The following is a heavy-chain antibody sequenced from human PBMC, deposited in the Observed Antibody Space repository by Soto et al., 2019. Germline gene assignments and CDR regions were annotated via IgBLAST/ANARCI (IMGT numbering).Heavy chain of an antibody. CDR1: GFTFSSYS. J-gene: IGHJ3*02. CDR2: ISSSSSTI. Sequence: SLRLSCAASGFTFSSYSMNWVRRAPGKGLEWVSYISSSSSTIYYADSVKGRFTISRDNAKNSLYLQMNSLRAEDTAVYYCARDPGYCSSTSCYLDAFDIWGQGTMVTVSS. CDR3: ARDPGYCSSTSCYLDAFDI. D-gene: IGHD2-2*01. V-gene: IGHV3-48*01.